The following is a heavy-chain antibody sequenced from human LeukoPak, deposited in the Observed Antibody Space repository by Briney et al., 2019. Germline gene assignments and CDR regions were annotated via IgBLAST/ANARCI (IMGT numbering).Heavy chain of an antibody. J-gene: IGHJ4*02. Sequence: PSETLPLTCAVYGGSFSGYYWSWIRQPPGKGLEWIGEINHSGSTNYNPSLKSRVTISVDTSKNQFSLKLSSVTAADTAVYYCARGRVVVVAATRTPFDYWGQGTLVTVSS. CDR3: ARGRVVVVAATRTPFDY. CDR1: GGSFSGYY. CDR2: INHSGST. V-gene: IGHV4-34*01. D-gene: IGHD2-15*01.